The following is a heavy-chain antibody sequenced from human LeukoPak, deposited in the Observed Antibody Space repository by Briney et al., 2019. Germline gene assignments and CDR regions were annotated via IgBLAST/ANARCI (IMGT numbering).Heavy chain of an antibody. CDR2: VSSDGSYK. CDR3: VRDGDILTGYGLDY. CDR1: GFTFSSYK. V-gene: IGHV3-33*05. J-gene: IGHJ4*02. Sequence: GGSLRLSCAASGFTFSSYKIRWVRQAPGKGLEWVAAVSSDGSYKYYADSVKGRFTISRDNSKKPLYLQMNSLRAEDTAVYYCVRDGDILTGYGLDYWGQGTLVTVSS. D-gene: IGHD3-9*01.